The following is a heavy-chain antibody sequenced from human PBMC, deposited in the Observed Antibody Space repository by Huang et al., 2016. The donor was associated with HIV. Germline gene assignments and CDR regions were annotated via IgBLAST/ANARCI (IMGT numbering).Heavy chain of an antibody. CDR1: GGPFRSYS. Sequence: QVQLLQSGAEVKKPGSSVKVSCKASGGPFRSYSIAWVRQAPGQGLEWMASLMPVLESPNYAQKVQGRVRVTADESTSTVYMELRDLRPDDTAVYFCARGSLEYSVSSSLDYWGQGTHVTVSS. D-gene: IGHD4-4*01. CDR3: ARGSLEYSVSSSLDY. J-gene: IGHJ4*02. V-gene: IGHV1-69*13. CDR2: LMPVLESP.